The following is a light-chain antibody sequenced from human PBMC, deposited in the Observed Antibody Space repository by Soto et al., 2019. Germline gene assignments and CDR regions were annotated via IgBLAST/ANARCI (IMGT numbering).Light chain of an antibody. J-gene: IGKJ2*01. CDR1: QSVSSSY. V-gene: IGKV3-20*01. CDR2: GAS. Sequence: EIVLTQSPGTLSLSPGERATLSCRASQSVSSSYLAWYQQKPGQAPSLLIYGASSSATGIPDRFSGSGSGTDFTLTISRLEPEDFPVYYCQQYGSSPMYTFGQGTKLEIK. CDR3: QQYGSSPMYT.